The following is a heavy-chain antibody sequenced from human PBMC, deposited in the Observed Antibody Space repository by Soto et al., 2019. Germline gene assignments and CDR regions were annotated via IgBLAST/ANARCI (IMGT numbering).Heavy chain of an antibody. J-gene: IGHJ4*02. Sequence: SETLSLTCSVSGGSFRNPIYYWAWVRQSPGKGLEWIGSIYYNGNAFYNPSLKRRVTISVDSSKGQFSLKVTSVTAADTAVYYCARHMRAVASPLGYWGQGALVTVSS. CDR3: ARHMRAVASPLGY. CDR1: GGSFRNPIYY. V-gene: IGHV4-39*01. CDR2: IYYNGNA. D-gene: IGHD6-19*01.